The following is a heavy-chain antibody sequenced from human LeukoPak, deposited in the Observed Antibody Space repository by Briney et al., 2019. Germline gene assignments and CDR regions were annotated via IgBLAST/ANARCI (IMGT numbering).Heavy chain of an antibody. CDR3: ARVVGSSGFYYFDY. V-gene: IGHV4-39*07. D-gene: IGHD1-26*01. J-gene: IGHJ4*02. CDR2: IYYSGST. CDR1: GGSISSSSYY. Sequence: PSETLSLTCTVSGGSISSSSYYWGWIRQPPGKGLEWIGSIYYSGSTYYNPSLKSRVTISVDTSKNQFSLKLSSVTAADTAVYYCARVVGSSGFYYFDYWGQGTLVTVSS.